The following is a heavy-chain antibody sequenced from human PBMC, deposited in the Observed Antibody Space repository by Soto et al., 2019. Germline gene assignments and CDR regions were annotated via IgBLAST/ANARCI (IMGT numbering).Heavy chain of an antibody. J-gene: IGHJ6*02. V-gene: IGHV1-69*12. CDR3: AKNPENYYYGMDV. CDR2: IIPIFGTA. Sequence: QVQLVQSGAEVKKPGSSVKVSCKASGGTFSSYAISWVRQAPGQGLEWMGGIIPIFGTADYAQKFQGRVTITADESTSTAYGELSILRSEDTAVYYCAKNPENYYYGMDVWGQGTTVTVSS. CDR1: GGTFSSYA.